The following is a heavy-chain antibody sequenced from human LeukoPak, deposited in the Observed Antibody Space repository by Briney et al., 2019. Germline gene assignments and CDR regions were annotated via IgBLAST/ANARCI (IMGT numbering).Heavy chain of an antibody. CDR2: INQDGSEK. Sequence: GGSLRLSCAASEFTFSGYWMNWVRQAPGKGPEWVANINQDGSEKHYVDSVKGRFTISRDNAKNSLFLQMNSLRAEDTAVYYCAREVIVVVPAAMGTHFDYWGQGTLVTVSS. D-gene: IGHD2-2*01. CDR3: AREVIVVVPAAMGTHFDY. CDR1: EFTFSGYW. V-gene: IGHV3-7*01. J-gene: IGHJ4*02.